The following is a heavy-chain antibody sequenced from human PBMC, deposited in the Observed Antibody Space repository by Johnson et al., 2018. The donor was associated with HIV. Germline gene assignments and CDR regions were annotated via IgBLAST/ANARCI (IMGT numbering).Heavy chain of an antibody. CDR3: ARGLWLTPDVFDF. D-gene: IGHD3-16*01. Sequence: VQLVESGGGVVHPGMSLRLSCAASGFTFSSYPMHWVRQAPGKGLEWVAVISNDGTDKYYADSVKGRFTISRDNSKNTLYLQVNSLRPEDTAVYYCARGLWLTPDVFDFWGQGTMVTVSS. J-gene: IGHJ3*01. CDR2: ISNDGTDK. CDR1: GFTFSSYP. V-gene: IGHV3-30*04.